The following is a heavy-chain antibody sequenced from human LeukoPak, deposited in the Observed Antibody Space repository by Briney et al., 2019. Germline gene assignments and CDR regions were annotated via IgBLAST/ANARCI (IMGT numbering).Heavy chain of an antibody. CDR2: INPNSGGT. V-gene: IGHV1-2*02. CDR1: GYTFTSYD. J-gene: IGHJ4*02. CDR3: ARGMTSPTY. Sequence: ASVKVSCKASGYTFTSYDINWVRQAPGQGLEWMGWINPNSGGTNYAQKFQGRVTMTRDTSISTAYMELSRLRSDDTAVYYCARGMTSPTYWGQGTLVTVSS. D-gene: IGHD2-21*02.